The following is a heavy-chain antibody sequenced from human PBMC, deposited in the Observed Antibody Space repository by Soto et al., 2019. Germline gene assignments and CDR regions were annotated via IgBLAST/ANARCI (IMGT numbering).Heavy chain of an antibody. V-gene: IGHV3-48*02. J-gene: IGHJ4*02. CDR2: ISSGGSTI. CDR1: GFTFRSYS. D-gene: IGHD6-6*01. CDR3: AREEGIAARRFYFY. Sequence: EVQLVESGGGLVQPGGSLRLSCAASGFTFRSYSMNWVRQAPGKGLEWLSYISSGGSTIYYADSVKGRFTISRDNAKNSLYLQMNSLRDEDTAVYYCAREEGIAARRFYFYWGQGTLVTVSS.